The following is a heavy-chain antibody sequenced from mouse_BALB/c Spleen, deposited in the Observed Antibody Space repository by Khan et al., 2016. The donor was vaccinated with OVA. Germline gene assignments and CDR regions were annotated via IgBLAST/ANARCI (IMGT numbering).Heavy chain of an antibody. Sequence: VQLQQPGAELARPGASVKMSCKASGYTFTSNTMHWVKQRPGQGLEWIGYINPSSGFTNFNQKFKDKATLTADKSSSTAYMQLSNLTSEDSAVFYCARRTTVYAMDYWGQGPSVTVSS. CDR1: GYTFTSNT. V-gene: IGHV1-4*01. D-gene: IGHD1-1*01. CDR3: ARRTTVYAMDY. J-gene: IGHJ4*01. CDR2: INPSSGFT.